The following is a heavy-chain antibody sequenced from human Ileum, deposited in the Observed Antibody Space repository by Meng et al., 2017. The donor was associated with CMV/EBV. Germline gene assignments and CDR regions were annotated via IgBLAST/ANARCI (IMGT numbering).Heavy chain of an antibody. V-gene: IGHV4-4*07. J-gene: IGHJ4*02. Sequence: QVHLTAPGPGLVKPSETLSLTCSVSGDSISSFYWSWVRQPAGKGLEYIGRINTSGDNKYNPSLKSRLTTSTDTSKNQFSLRLSSVTAADTAVYYCVCSEIGHHSVFDYWGQGILVTVSS. D-gene: IGHD2-15*01. CDR1: GDSISSFY. CDR3: VCSEIGHHSVFDY. CDR2: INTSGDN.